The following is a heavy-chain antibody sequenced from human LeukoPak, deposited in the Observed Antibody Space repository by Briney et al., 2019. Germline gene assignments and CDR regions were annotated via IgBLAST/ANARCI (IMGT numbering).Heavy chain of an antibody. V-gene: IGHV3-15*01. CDR1: GFTFSNAW. CDR3: TPSIVGATTFDY. J-gene: IGHJ4*02. CDR2: IKTKTDGETT. Sequence: GGSLRLSCAPSGFTFSNAWMSWVRQAPGKGLEWVGRIKTKTDGETTDYASPVKGRFTISRDDSKNTLYLQMNSLKTEDTAVYFCTPSIVGATTFDYGGQGTLVTVSS. D-gene: IGHD1-26*01.